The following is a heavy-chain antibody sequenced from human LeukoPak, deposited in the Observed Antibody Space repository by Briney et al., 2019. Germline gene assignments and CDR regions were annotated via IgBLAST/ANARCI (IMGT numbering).Heavy chain of an antibody. V-gene: IGHV1-2*02. Sequence: ASVKVSCKASGYTFTGYYMHWVRQAPGQGLEWMGWINPNSGGTNYAQKLQGRVTMTTDTSTSTAYMELRSLRSDDTAVYYCARARYYDILTGHAVYCYYMDVWGKGTTVTVSS. CDR2: INPNSGGT. J-gene: IGHJ6*03. D-gene: IGHD3-9*01. CDR3: ARARYYDILTGHAVYCYYMDV. CDR1: GYTFTGYY.